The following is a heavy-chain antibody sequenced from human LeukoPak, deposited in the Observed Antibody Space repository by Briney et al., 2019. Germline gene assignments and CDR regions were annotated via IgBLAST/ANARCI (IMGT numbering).Heavy chain of an antibody. D-gene: IGHD2-15*01. J-gene: IGHJ4*02. CDR1: GFAFSSYE. CDR2: ISNRGSTI. CDR3: ARGRPADIVVVVASSNFDY. Sequence: GGSLRLSCAASGFAFSSYEMNWVRQAPGKGLEWVSYISNRGSTIYYADSVKGRFTISRDNAKNSLYLQMNSLRAEDTAVYYCARGRPADIVVVVASSNFDYWGQGTLVTVSS. V-gene: IGHV3-48*03.